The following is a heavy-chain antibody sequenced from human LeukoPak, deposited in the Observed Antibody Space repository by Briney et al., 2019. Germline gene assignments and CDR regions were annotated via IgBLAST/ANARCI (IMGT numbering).Heavy chain of an antibody. CDR3: ARDKDYYDSSGSLDY. Sequence: PGGSLRLSCAASGFTFSSYGMHWVRQAPGKGLEWVAVIWYDGSNKYYADSVKGRFTIPRDNSKNTLYLQMNSLRAEDTAVYYCARDKDYYDSSGSLDYWGQGTLVTVSS. CDR2: IWYDGSNK. D-gene: IGHD3-22*01. CDR1: GFTFSSYG. V-gene: IGHV3-33*01. J-gene: IGHJ4*02.